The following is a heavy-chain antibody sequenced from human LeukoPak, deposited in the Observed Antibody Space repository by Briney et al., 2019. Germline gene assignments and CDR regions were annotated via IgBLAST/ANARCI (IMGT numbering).Heavy chain of an antibody. Sequence: PGASVKVSCRASGYTFTDHYVHWVRQAPGQGLEWMGWINPNSGGTHSAQKFQGRVAMSRDTSISTAYMELTRLSSDDTAVYYCAIPKYYYYYMDVWGKGTTVTVSS. CDR2: INPNSGGT. J-gene: IGHJ6*03. D-gene: IGHD2/OR15-2a*01. CDR1: GYTFTDHY. CDR3: AIPKYYYYYMDV. V-gene: IGHV1-2*02.